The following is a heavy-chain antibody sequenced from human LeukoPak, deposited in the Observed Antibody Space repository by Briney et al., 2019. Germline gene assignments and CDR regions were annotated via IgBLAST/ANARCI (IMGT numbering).Heavy chain of an antibody. J-gene: IGHJ4*02. CDR3: ARTGSSVYSPYDY. V-gene: IGHV1-18*04. D-gene: IGHD3-22*01. CDR1: GYAFPNYG. Sequence: ASVKVSCKASGYAFPNYGINWVRQAPGQGLEWMGWISPYNGNTNYAQKLQGRVTMTTDTSTSTAYMELRSLRSDDTAVYYCARTGSSVYSPYDYWGQGTLVTVSS. CDR2: ISPYNGNT.